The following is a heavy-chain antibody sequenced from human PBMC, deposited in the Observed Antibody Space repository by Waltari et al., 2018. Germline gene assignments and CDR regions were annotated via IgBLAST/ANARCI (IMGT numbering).Heavy chain of an antibody. CDR1: GFTFGRYA. Sequence: EVQLVDSGGGLVQPGGSLRISCAASGFTFGRYAMSWVRQSPGKGLEWVSMITASGATTYYADSVKGRFIISRDKSKNTLFLQMNSLRAEDTAVYYCAKDLGDRWGLFDYWGQGTLVTVSS. V-gene: IGHV3-23*04. CDR3: AKDLGDRWGLFDY. CDR2: ITASGATT. J-gene: IGHJ4*02. D-gene: IGHD3-16*01.